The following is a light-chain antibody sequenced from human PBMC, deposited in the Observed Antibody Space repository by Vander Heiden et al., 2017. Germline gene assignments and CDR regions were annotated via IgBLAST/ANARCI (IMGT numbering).Light chain of an antibody. CDR2: QDN. CDR3: QAWDSSTDEL. J-gene: IGLJ2*01. V-gene: IGLV3-1*01. CDR1: KLGDKY. Sequence: SHALTQPPSVSVSPGQTATITCSGDKLGDKYACWYQQKPGQSPVLVIYQDNKRPSGIPERFSGSNSGNTATLTISGTQAMDEADYYCQAWDSSTDELFGGGTKLTVL.